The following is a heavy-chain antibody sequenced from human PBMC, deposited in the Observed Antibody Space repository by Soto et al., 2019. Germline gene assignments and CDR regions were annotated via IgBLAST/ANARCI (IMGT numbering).Heavy chain of an antibody. Sequence: QVQLQQWGAGLLKPSETLSLTCAVYGGSFSGYYWSWIRQPPGKGLEWIGEINHSGSTNYNPSLKSRVTISVDTSKNRFSLKLSSVTAADTAVYYCARLIVGATPFDYWGQGTLVTVSS. CDR1: GGSFSGYY. V-gene: IGHV4-34*01. CDR3: ARLIVGATPFDY. CDR2: INHSGST. J-gene: IGHJ4*02. D-gene: IGHD1-26*01.